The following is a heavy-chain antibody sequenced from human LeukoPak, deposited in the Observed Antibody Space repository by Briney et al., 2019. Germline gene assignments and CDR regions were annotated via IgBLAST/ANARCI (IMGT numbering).Heavy chain of an antibody. Sequence: PSETLSLTCTVSGGSISSSSYYWGWIRQPPGKGLEWIGSIYYSGSTYYNPSLESRVTISVDTSKNQFSLELSSVTAADTAVYYCANGPGYYYGSGSYYVAPFDYWGQGTLVTVSS. D-gene: IGHD3-10*01. CDR1: GGSISSSSYY. J-gene: IGHJ4*02. V-gene: IGHV4-39*01. CDR3: ANGPGYYYGSGSYYVAPFDY. CDR2: IYYSGST.